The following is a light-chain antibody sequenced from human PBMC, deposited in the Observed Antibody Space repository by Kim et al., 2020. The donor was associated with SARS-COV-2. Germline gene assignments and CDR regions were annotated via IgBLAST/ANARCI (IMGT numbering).Light chain of an antibody. V-gene: IGLV3-19*01. CDR3: NSRDSSGNHWV. J-gene: IGLJ3*02. Sequence: ALGQTVMITCQGDSLRIYYASWYQQKPGQAPVLVIYGKNNRPSGIPDRFSGSSSGNTASLTITGAQAEDEADYYCNSRDSSGNHWVFGGGTKLTVL. CDR1: SLRIYY. CDR2: GKN.